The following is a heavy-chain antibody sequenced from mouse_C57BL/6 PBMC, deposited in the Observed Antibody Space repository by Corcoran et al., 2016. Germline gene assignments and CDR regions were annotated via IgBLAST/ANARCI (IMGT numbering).Heavy chain of an antibody. D-gene: IGHD6-1*01. CDR1: GYTFTDYY. V-gene: IGHV1-26*01. Sequence: EVQLQQSGPELVKPGASVKISCKASGYTFTDYYMNWVKQSHGKSLEWIGDINPNNGGTSYNQKFKGKATLTVDKSSSTAYMELRSLTSEDSAVYYCARSAGAMYYWGQGTSVTVSS. CDR2: INPNNGGT. J-gene: IGHJ4*01. CDR3: ARSAGAMYY.